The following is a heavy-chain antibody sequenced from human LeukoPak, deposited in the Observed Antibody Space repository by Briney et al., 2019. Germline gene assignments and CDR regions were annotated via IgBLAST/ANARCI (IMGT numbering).Heavy chain of an antibody. J-gene: IGHJ4*02. CDR3: ARDRGVTPRRNYFDH. D-gene: IGHD2-8*01. CDR2: ISGSAGTS. CDR1: GFSFSDYA. Sequence: GGSLRLSCAASGFSFSDYAMSWVRQAPGKGLEWVSGISGSAGTSYHADSVKGRFTISRDNSKNTLYLQMNSLRVEGTAVYYCARDRGVTPRRNYFDHWGQGSLVAVSS. V-gene: IGHV3-23*01.